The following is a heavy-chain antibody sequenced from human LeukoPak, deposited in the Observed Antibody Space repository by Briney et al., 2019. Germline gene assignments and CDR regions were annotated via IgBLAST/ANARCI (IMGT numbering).Heavy chain of an antibody. Sequence: GGSLRLSCAASGFTFRYYWMHWVRQAPGKGLEWVAVVSNDGSNKYYADSVKGRFTISRDNSKDTLYLQMDSLRAEDTAVYYCAKDRCRLGDCYFDYWGQGTLVTVSS. V-gene: IGHV3-30*18. CDR3: AKDRCRLGDCYFDY. CDR2: VSNDGSNK. D-gene: IGHD2-21*02. J-gene: IGHJ4*02. CDR1: GFTFRYYW.